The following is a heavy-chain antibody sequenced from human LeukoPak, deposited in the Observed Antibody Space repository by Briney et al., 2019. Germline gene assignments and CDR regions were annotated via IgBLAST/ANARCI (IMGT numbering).Heavy chain of an antibody. CDR2: IYTSGST. J-gene: IGHJ3*02. CDR3: ARDAMIVVVDAFDI. V-gene: IGHV4-61*02. D-gene: IGHD3-22*01. Sequence: SETLSLTCPVSGGSVSSSRYYWGWIRQPAGKGLEWIGRIYTSGSTNYNPSLKSRVTISVDTSKNQFSLKLSSVTAADTAVYYCARDAMIVVVDAFDIWGQGTMVTVSS. CDR1: GGSVSSSRYY.